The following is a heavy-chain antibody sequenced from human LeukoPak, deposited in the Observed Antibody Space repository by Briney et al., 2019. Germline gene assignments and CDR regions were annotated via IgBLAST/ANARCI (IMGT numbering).Heavy chain of an antibody. V-gene: IGHV3-30*18. D-gene: IGHD6-13*01. CDR2: ISYDGSNK. J-gene: IGHJ5*02. Sequence: GGSLRLSCAAPGFTFSSYGMHWVRQAPGKGLEWVAVISYDGSNKYYADSVKGRFTISRDNSKNTLYLQMNSLRAEDTAVYYCAKSKHPYSSSFFKSWGQGTLVTVSS. CDR3: AKSKHPYSSSFFKS. CDR1: GFTFSSYG.